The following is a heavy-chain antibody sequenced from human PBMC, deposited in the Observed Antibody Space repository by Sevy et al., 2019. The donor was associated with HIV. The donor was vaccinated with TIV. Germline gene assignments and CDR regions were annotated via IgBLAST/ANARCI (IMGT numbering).Heavy chain of an antibody. CDR2: IYTSGST. CDR3: AREEHYDFWSGYYVHGMDV. CDR1: GGSISSYY. V-gene: IGHV4-4*07. Sequence: SETLSLTCTVSGGSISSYYWSWIRQPAGKGLEWIGRIYTSGSTNYNPSLKSRVTMSVDTSNNQFSLKLSSVTAADTAVYYCAREEHYDFWSGYYVHGMDVWGQGTTVTVSS. J-gene: IGHJ6*02. D-gene: IGHD3-3*01.